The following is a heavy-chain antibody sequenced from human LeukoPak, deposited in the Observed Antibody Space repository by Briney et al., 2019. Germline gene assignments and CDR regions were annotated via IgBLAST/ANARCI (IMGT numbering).Heavy chain of an antibody. CDR2: ISSSSSYI. CDR3: ARYDLLGYPNYYYMDV. J-gene: IGHJ6*03. CDR1: GFTFSSYS. V-gene: IGHV3-21*01. D-gene: IGHD6-13*01. Sequence: GGSLRLSCAASGFTFSSYSMNWVRQAPGKGVEWVSSISSSSSYIYYADSVKGRFTISTDNAKNSLYLQMNSLRAEDTAVYYCARYDLLGYPNYYYMDVWGKGTTVTVSS.